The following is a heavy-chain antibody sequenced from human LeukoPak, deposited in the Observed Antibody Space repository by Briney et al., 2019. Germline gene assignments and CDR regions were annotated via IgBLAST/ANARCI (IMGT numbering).Heavy chain of an antibody. J-gene: IGHJ4*02. V-gene: IGHV4-59*01. CDR3: ARLGGYGYFDY. D-gene: IGHD5-12*01. CDR1: GVAISTYY. CDR2: IYYTGRT. Sequence: KPAGTLSLTCTVSGVAISTYYWSWIRQPPGKGLDWIGSIYYTGRTTYNPSLKSRVTISVDTSKNQFSLKLSSVTAANTAVYYCARLGGYGYFDYWGQGTLVTVSS.